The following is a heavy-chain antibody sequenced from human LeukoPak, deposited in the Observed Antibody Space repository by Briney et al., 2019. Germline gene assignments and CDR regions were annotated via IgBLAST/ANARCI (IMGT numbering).Heavy chain of an antibody. CDR1: GGSFSGYY. D-gene: IGHD3-10*01. V-gene: IGHV4-31*11. Sequence: PSETLSLTCAVYGGSFSGYYWSWIRQHPGKGLEWIGYIYYSGSTYYNPSLKSRVTISVDTSKNQFSLKLSSVTAADTAVYYCARADRGVSCAFDIWGQGTMVTVSS. CDR2: IYYSGST. J-gene: IGHJ3*02. CDR3: ARADRGVSCAFDI.